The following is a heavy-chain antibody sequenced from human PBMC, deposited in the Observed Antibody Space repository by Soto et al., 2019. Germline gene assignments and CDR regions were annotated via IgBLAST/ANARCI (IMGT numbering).Heavy chain of an antibody. CDR2: IIPIFGTA. D-gene: IGHD1-26*01. V-gene: IGHV1-69*01. CDR1: GGTFSSYA. CDR3: ASGKISGSYYLWAFDI. Sequence: QVQLVQSGAEVKKPGSSVKVSCKASGGTFSSYAISWVRQAPGQGLEWMGGIIPIFGTANYAQKFQGRVTITADESTSTAYMELISLRSEDTAVYYCASGKISGSYYLWAFDIWGQGTMVTVSS. J-gene: IGHJ3*02.